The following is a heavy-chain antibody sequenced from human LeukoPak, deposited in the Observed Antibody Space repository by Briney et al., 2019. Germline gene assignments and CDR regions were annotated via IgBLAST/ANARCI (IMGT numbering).Heavy chain of an antibody. V-gene: IGHV3-30*03. CDR1: GFTISSYG. J-gene: IGHJ3*02. CDR3: ARDRGGPGSIAFVS. Sequence: GGSLRLSCAASGFTISSYGRHLVRQAPGKGLEWVAVISYDGSNEYYADSVEGRFTISRDNSKNTLYLQMNSLRAEDTAVYYCARDRGGPGSIAFVSRRQGTMVTVSS. CDR2: ISYDGSNE. D-gene: IGHD3-10*01.